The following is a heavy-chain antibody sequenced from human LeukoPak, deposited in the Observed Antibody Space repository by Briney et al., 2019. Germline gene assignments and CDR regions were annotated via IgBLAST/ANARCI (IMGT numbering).Heavy chain of an antibody. CDR1: GFTFSSYW. V-gene: IGHV3-7*01. CDR3: ARENRSTSCCFDY. D-gene: IGHD2-2*01. J-gene: IGHJ4*02. Sequence: PGGSLRLSCAASGFTFSSYWMSWVRQAPGKGLEWVANIRQGGSEKYYVDSVKGQFTISRDNAKNSLYLQMTSLRAEDTAVYYCARENRSTSCCFDYWSQGTLVTVSS. CDR2: IRQGGSEK.